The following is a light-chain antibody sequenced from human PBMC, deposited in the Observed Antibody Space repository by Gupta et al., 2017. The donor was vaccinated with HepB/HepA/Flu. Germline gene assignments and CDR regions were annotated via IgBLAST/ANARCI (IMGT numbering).Light chain of an antibody. CDR2: DIS. Sequence: ATLSLSPGDRATLSCRASQTVSTYLAWYQQKPGQSPRLLIYDISNRATGIPARLSGSGSGTDFTLTISSLEPEDFAVYFCLQRSNWPLTFGGGTKVEIK. CDR1: QTVSTY. CDR3: LQRSNWPLT. V-gene: IGKV3-11*01. J-gene: IGKJ4*01.